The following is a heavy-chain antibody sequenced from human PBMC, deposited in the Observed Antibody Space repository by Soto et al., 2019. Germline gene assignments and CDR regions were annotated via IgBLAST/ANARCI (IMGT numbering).Heavy chain of an antibody. Sequence: VQLLESGGGSVQPGGSLRLSCAASGFTFSTYSMNWVRQAPGKGLEWVAVIGGDASHEYYADSVKGRFTISRDNSRDRVYLQMNSVRAEDTALYYCVKDFRPESGYDFDFWGQGTLVTVSS. V-gene: IGHV3-33*03. J-gene: IGHJ4*02. CDR1: GFTFSTYS. D-gene: IGHD5-12*01. CDR2: IGGDASHE. CDR3: VKDFRPESGYDFDF.